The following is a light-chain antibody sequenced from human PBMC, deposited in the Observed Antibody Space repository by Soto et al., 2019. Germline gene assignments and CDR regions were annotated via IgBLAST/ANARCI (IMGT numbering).Light chain of an antibody. J-gene: IGKJ4*01. CDR2: AAS. CDR1: HGISNF. V-gene: IGKV1-9*01. Sequence: IQLPQNTSSLSASVGDRVTITCLASHGISNFLSWYQQKPGKAPKLLIYAASTLQSGVPSRFSGSGSGTDFTLTISSLQPEDFATYYCQQLESYTSTFAGGTEVEI. CDR3: QQLESYTST.